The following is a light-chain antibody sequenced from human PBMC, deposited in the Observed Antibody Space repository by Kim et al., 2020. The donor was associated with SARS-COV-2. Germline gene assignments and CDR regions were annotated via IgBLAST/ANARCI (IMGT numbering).Light chain of an antibody. CDR3: QSYDSNNQV. V-gene: IGLV6-57*03. CDR2: EDN. Sequence: GKTVTISCTRSSDSIASKYVQWYQQRPGSAPTTVIYEDNQRPSGVPDRFSGSIDSSSNSASLTISGLKTEDEADYYCQSYDSNNQVFGGGTQLTVL. J-gene: IGLJ2*01. CDR1: SDSIASKY.